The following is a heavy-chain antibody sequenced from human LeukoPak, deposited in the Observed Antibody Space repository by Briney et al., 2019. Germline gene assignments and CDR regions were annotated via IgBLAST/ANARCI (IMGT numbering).Heavy chain of an antibody. CDR3: AADSGGEWITNDY. CDR1: GFTFTSSA. V-gene: IGHV1-58*01. CDR2: IVVGSGNT. Sequence: ASVKVSCKASGFTFTSSAVQWVRQARGQRLEWIGWIVVGSGNTNYAQKFQGRVTITRDMSTSTAYMELSSLRSEDTAVYYCAADSGGEWITNDYWGQGTLVTVSS. D-gene: IGHD3-10*01. J-gene: IGHJ4*02.